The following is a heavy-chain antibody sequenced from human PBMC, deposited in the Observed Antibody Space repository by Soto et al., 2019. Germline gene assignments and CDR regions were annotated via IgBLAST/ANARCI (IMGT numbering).Heavy chain of an antibody. D-gene: IGHD3-10*01. V-gene: IGHV1-18*01. J-gene: IGHJ6*02. CDR3: ARLSITMVRGVITLHYYYGMDV. CDR2: ISAYNGNT. Sequence: QVQLVQSGAEVKKPGASVKVSCKASGYTFTSYGISWVRQAPGQGLEWMGWISAYNGNTNYAQKLQGRVTMTTDTSTSTAYMELRSLRSDDTAVYYCARLSITMVRGVITLHYYYGMDVWGQGTTVTVSS. CDR1: GYTFTSYG.